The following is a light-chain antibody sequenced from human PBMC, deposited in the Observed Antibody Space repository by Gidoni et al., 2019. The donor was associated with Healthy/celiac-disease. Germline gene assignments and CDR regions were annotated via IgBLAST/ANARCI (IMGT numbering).Light chain of an antibody. CDR3: QQSYSTLYT. CDR1: QSISSY. V-gene: IGKV1-39*01. J-gene: IGKJ2*01. CDR2: AAS. Sequence: DIQMTQSPSSLSASVGDRVTITCRASQSISSYLDWYQQKPGKAPKLLIYAASSLQSGVPSRFSGSGSGTDFTLTISSLQPEDFATYDCQQSYSTLYTVGQGTKLEIK.